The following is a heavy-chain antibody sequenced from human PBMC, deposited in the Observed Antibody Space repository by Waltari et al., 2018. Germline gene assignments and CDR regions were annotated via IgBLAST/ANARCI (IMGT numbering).Heavy chain of an antibody. CDR3: TRGGRDSSWYWRD. CDR1: GLSFSNYW. D-gene: IGHD6-13*01. V-gene: IGHV3-7*01. CDR2: IKQDGSEK. J-gene: IGHJ4*02. Sequence: EVQLVESGGGLAQPGGSLRLSCAASGLSFSNYWMTWVRQASGKGPEWVANIKQDGSEKYDMDSVKSRFTISRDNAKNALYRQMNNLRVEDTAVYYCTRGGRDSSWYWRDWGQGTLVTVSS.